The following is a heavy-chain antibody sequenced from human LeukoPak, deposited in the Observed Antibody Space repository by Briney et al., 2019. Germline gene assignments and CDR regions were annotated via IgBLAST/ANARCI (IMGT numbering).Heavy chain of an antibody. D-gene: IGHD1-26*01. CDR1: GYTFTGYY. CDR3: ARGSIVGATFDYFDH. J-gene: IGHJ4*02. V-gene: IGHV1-2*02. CDR2: IKPNSGGT. Sequence: ASVKVSCKASGYTFTGYYIHWVRQAPGQGLEWMGWIKPNSGGTNYAQKFQGRVTMTRDTSISTAYMELSRLRSDDTAVYYCARGSIVGATFDYFDHWGQGTLVTVSS.